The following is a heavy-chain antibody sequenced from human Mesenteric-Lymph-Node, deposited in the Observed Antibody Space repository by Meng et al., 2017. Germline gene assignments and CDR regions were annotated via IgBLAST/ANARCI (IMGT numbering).Heavy chain of an antibody. V-gene: IGHV6-1*01. CDR2: TYYRSKWYN. J-gene: IGHJ4*02. CDR3: ARAADSSLDY. CDR1: GDSVSGNGVA. D-gene: IGHD6-13*01. Sequence: LQHSSPGPVNPSHTLSVTCAISGDSVSGNGVAWNWIRQSPSRGLEWLGRTYYRSKWYNEYAVSVKSRIGINADTAKNQFSLQLNSVTPEDTAVYYCARAADSSLDYWGQGTLVTVSS.